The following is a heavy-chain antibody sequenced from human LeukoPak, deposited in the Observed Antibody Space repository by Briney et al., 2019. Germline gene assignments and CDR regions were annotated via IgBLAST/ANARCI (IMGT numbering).Heavy chain of an antibody. Sequence: GRSLRLSCAASGFTFSSYGMHWVRQAPGKGLEWVANIKQDGSEKYYVDSVKGRFTISRDNAKNSLYLQMNSLRAEDTAVYYCARRGSGWYYFDYWGQGTLVTVSS. CDR1: GFTFSSYG. V-gene: IGHV3-7*01. CDR3: ARRGSGWYYFDY. J-gene: IGHJ4*02. CDR2: IKQDGSEK. D-gene: IGHD6-19*01.